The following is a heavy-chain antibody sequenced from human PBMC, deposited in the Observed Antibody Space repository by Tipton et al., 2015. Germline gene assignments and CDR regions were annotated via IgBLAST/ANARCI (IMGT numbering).Heavy chain of an antibody. D-gene: IGHD2-8*01. CDR3: AIDCVGCLDWQSDSYFFDV. CDR1: GFTFSNYA. V-gene: IGHV3-23*01. Sequence: SLRLSCAASGFTFSNYAMSWVRQAPGKGLEWVSAISGSGGTTYDADSVKGRLTISRDNFKNTLYLQMNSLRAEDTAVYYCAIDCVGCLDWQSDSYFFDVWGQGTTVTVSS. CDR2: ISGSGGTT. J-gene: IGHJ6*02.